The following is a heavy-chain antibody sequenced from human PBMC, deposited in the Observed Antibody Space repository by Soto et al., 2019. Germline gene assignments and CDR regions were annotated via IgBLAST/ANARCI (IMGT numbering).Heavy chain of an antibody. CDR1: GGTFSSYT. V-gene: IGHV1-69*02. Sequence: SVKVSCKASGGTFSSYTISWVRQAPGQGLEWMGRIIPILGIANYAQTFQGRVTITADESMTTAYMELSGLRSEDTAVYYCARGPEYEGYFDYWGRGTLVTVSS. CDR3: ARGPEYEGYFDY. J-gene: IGHJ4*02. CDR2: IIPILGIA. D-gene: IGHD3-3*01.